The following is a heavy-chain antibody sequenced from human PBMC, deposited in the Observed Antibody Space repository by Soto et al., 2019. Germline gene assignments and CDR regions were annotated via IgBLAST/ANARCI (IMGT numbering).Heavy chain of an antibody. J-gene: IGHJ3*02. V-gene: IGHV4-39*01. CDR1: GGSISSSSYY. Sequence: PSETLSLTCTVSGGSISSSSYYWGWIRQPPGKGLEWIGSIYYSGSTYYNPSLKSRVTISVDTSKNQFSLKLSSVTAADTAVYYCAISRITGTIVSENDILTGRPDAFDIWGQGTMVTVSS. D-gene: IGHD3-9*01. CDR3: AISRITGTIVSENDILTGRPDAFDI. CDR2: IYYSGST.